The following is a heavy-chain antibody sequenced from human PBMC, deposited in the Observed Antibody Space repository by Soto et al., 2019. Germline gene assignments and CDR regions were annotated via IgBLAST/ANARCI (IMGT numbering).Heavy chain of an antibody. CDR3: ARDLLVETGAENDAFDI. J-gene: IGHJ3*02. V-gene: IGHV3-48*04. D-gene: IGHD7-27*01. Sequence: GGSLRLSCAASGFTFSSYSMNWVRQAPGKGLEWVSYISSSSSTIYYADSVKGRFTISRDNAKNSLYLQMNSLRAEETAVYYCARDLLVETGAENDAFDIWGQGTMGTVSS. CDR1: GFTFSSYS. CDR2: ISSSSSTI.